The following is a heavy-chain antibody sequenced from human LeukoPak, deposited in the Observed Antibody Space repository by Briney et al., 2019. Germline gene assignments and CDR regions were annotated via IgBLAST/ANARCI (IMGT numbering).Heavy chain of an antibody. CDR1: GFTFSSYW. CDR3: ARGKAVAGTADDY. Sequence: GGSLRLSCAASGFTFSSYWMHWVRQAPGKGLVWVSRINSDGSSTSYADSVKGRFTISRDNAKNTLYLQMNSLRAEDTAVYYCARGKAVAGTADDYSGQGTLVTVSS. V-gene: IGHV3-74*01. J-gene: IGHJ4*02. D-gene: IGHD6-19*01. CDR2: INSDGSST.